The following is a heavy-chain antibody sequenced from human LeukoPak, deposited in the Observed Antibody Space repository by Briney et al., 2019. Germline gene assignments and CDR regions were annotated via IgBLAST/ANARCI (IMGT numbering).Heavy chain of an antibody. CDR2: IKQDGSET. CDR1: GFTFTNNF. D-gene: IGHD3-22*01. CDR3: AKDFSSGYYYFDY. V-gene: IGHV3-7*03. J-gene: IGHJ4*02. Sequence: GGSLRLSCAASGFTFTNNFMSWVRQVPGKGLEWVANIKQDGSETTYADSVRGRFTIFRDNAKNSLYLQMNSLRAEDTALYYCAKDFSSGYYYFDYWGQGTLVTVSS.